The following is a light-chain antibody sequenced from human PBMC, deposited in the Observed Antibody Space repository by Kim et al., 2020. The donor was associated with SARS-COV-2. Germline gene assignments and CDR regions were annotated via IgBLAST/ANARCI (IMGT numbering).Light chain of an antibody. V-gene: IGKV3-15*01. Sequence: SVSTEERATISSNGSKSVSTNLAWYQQKPGQAPRLLIYGASTRATGIPARFSGSGSGTDFTLTISSVQSEDFAVYYCQQYTSWVTFGGGTKVDIK. J-gene: IGKJ4*01. CDR2: GAS. CDR1: KSVSTN. CDR3: QQYTSWVT.